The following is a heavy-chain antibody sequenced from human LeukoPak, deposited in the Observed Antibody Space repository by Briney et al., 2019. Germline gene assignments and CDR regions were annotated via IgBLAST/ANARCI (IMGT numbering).Heavy chain of an antibody. Sequence: SETLSLTCTVSGGSISSSSYYWGWIRQPPGKGLEWIGSIYYSGSTNYNPSLKSRVTISVDTSKNQFSLKLSSVTAADTAVYYCASGYSSSSELDYWGQGTLVTVSS. J-gene: IGHJ4*02. CDR1: GGSISSSSYY. CDR2: IYYSGST. CDR3: ASGYSSSSELDY. V-gene: IGHV4-39*07. D-gene: IGHD6-13*01.